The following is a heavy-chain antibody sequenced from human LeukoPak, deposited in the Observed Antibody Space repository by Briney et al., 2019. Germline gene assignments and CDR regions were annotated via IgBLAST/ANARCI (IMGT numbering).Heavy chain of an antibody. CDR1: GYTFTRYY. Sequence: ASVKVSCKASGYTFTRYYMHWVRQAPGQGLEWMGWINPNSGGTNYAQKFQGRVTMTRDTSISTAYMELSRLRSDDTAVYYYARRMNSGYDWHYWGQGTLVTVSS. CDR3: ARRMNSGYDWHY. J-gene: IGHJ4*02. V-gene: IGHV1-2*02. D-gene: IGHD5-12*01. CDR2: INPNSGGT.